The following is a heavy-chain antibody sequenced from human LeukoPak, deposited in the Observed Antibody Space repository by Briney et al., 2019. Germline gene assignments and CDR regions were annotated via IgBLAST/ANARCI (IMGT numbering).Heavy chain of an antibody. CDR3: AKASQKWELLQIDY. J-gene: IGHJ4*02. CDR2: ISWDGGST. Sequence: GGSLRLSCAASGFTFDGYTMHRVRQAPGKGLEWVSLISWDGGSTYYADSVKGRFTISRDNSKNSLYLQMNSLRTEDTALYYCAKASQKWELLQIDYWGQGTLVTVSS. V-gene: IGHV3-43*01. D-gene: IGHD1-26*01. CDR1: GFTFDGYT.